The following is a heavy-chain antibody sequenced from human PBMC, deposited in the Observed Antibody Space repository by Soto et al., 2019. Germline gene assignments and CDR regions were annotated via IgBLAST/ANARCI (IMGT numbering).Heavy chain of an antibody. CDR1: GGSISSYY. V-gene: IGHV4-59*01. CDR3: ATSPRGLVAGTFPFDY. D-gene: IGHD6-19*01. Sequence: QVQLQESGPGLVKPSETLSLTCTVSGGSISSYYWSWIRQPPGKGLEWIGYIYYSGSTNYNPSLQSRVTISVDPSKNQFSLKLSSVTAADTAVYYCATSPRGLVAGTFPFDYWGQGTLVTVSS. J-gene: IGHJ4*02. CDR2: IYYSGST.